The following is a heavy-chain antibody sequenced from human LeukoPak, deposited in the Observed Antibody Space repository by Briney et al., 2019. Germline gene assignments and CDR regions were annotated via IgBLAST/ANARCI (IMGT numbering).Heavy chain of an antibody. D-gene: IGHD6-19*01. J-gene: IGHJ4*02. Sequence: GGSLRLSCAASGFTFSSYWMSWVRQAPGKGLEWVANTKQDGSENYYVDSVKGRFTISRDNGKNSLYLQMNSLRAEDTAVYYCARDELAVAKRGFLDSWGQGTLVTVSS. CDR1: GFTFSSYW. CDR2: TKQDGSEN. CDR3: ARDELAVAKRGFLDS. V-gene: IGHV3-7*01.